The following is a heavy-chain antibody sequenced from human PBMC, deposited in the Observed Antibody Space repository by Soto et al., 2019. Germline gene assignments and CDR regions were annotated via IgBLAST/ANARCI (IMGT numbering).Heavy chain of an antibody. CDR2: IYWNDDR. V-gene: IGHV2-5*01. CDR3: AHRLLEAAAFDY. CDR1: GFSLSTSGVG. Sequence: GSGPTLVNPTQTLTLTCTVSGFSLSTSGVGVGWIRQPPGKDLEWLALIYWNDDRRFSPTLKSRITITRDTSKNQVVLTMTNMDPVDTATYFCAHRLLEAAAFDYWGQGLLVTVSS. D-gene: IGHD6-13*01. J-gene: IGHJ4*02.